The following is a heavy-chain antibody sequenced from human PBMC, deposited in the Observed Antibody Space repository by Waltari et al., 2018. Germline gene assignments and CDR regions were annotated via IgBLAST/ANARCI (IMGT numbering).Heavy chain of an antibody. Sequence: EVQLVESGGGLVKPGGSLRLSCAASGFTFSSYSTTGVGQAPGRRLGWVSSISSSSSYIYYAGSVKGRFTISRDNAKNSQYLQMNSLTAEDTAVYYWARANFIQLYAFDIWGQGTMVTVSS. CDR3: ARANFIQLYAFDI. J-gene: IGHJ3*02. CDR2: ISSSSSYI. CDR1: GFTFSSYS. V-gene: IGHV3-21*01. D-gene: IGHD5-18*01.